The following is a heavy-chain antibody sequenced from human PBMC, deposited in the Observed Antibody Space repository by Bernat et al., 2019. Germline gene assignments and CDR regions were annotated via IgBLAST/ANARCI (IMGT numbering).Heavy chain of an antibody. CDR1: GFTFSTHW. CDR2: IKSDGSDI. J-gene: IGHJ4*01. CDR3: AGHPVTGNSYFDC. V-gene: IGHV3-7*03. Sequence: EVQLVEFGGGLVQPGGSLILSCAASGFTFSTHWMNWVRQAPGKGLEWVANIKSDGSDIHHADSVKGRFTISRDNAKNSLYLKMNSLSAEETAVYYCAGHPVTGNSYFDCWDHGTLVTVSS. D-gene: IGHD1-1*01.